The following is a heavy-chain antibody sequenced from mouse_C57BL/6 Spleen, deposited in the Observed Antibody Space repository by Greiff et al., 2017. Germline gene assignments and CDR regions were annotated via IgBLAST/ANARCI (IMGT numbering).Heavy chain of an antibody. D-gene: IGHD2-4*01. Sequence: VQLVESGAELAKPGASVKLSCKASGYTFTSYWMHWVKQRPGQGLEWIGYINPSSGYTKYNQKFKDKATLTADKSSSTAYMQLSSLTYEDSAVYYCARVDYDYDGDYYAMDYWGQGTSVTVSS. J-gene: IGHJ4*01. CDR2: INPSSGYT. V-gene: IGHV1-7*01. CDR1: GYTFTSYW. CDR3: ARVDYDYDGDYYAMDY.